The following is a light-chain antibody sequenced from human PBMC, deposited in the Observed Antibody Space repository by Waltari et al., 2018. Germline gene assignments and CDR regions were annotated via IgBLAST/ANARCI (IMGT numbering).Light chain of an antibody. J-gene: IGLJ2*01. Sequence: QSVLTQPPSASGTPGQRVTISCSGSYSNNGSNIVTWYQQLPGTAPKLLTYSNDYRPSGVPERFSGVKSGTSASLAISGLQSEDEADYYCATWDDRLTGVVFGGGTRVTVL. CDR1: YSNNGSNI. CDR2: SND. V-gene: IGLV1-44*01. CDR3: ATWDDRLTGVV.